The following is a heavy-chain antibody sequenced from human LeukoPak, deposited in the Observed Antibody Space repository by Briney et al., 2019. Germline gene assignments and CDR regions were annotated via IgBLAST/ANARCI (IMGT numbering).Heavy chain of an antibody. J-gene: IGHJ4*02. D-gene: IGHD6-13*01. CDR2: IYYSGST. Sequence: PSETLSLTCTVSGGSISSYYWSWTRQPPGKGLEWIGYIYYSGSTNYNPSLKSRVTISVDTSKNQFSLKLSSVTAADTAVYYCAGGTIAAAGTHWGQGTLVTVSS. CDR3: AGGTIAAAGTH. V-gene: IGHV4-59*01. CDR1: GGSISSYY.